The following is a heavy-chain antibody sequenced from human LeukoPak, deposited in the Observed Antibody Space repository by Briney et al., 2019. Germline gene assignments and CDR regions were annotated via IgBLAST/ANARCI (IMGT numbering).Heavy chain of an antibody. V-gene: IGHV4-34*01. D-gene: IGHD3-16*02. Sequence: PSETLSLTCAVYGGSFSGYYWSWIRQPPGKGLEWIGEINHSGSTNYNPSLKSRVTISVDTSKDQFSLKLSSVTAADTAVYYCARGAHYDYVWGSYPAPFDYWGQGTLVTVSS. CDR2: INHSGST. J-gene: IGHJ4*02. CDR1: GGSFSGYY. CDR3: ARGAHYDYVWGSYPAPFDY.